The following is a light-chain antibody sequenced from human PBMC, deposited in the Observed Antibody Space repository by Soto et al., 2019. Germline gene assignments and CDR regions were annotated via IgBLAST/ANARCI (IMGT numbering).Light chain of an antibody. V-gene: IGKV3-20*01. J-gene: IGKJ2*02. CDR3: QQYGTSPCT. CDR2: GTS. Sequence: EIVLTQSPGTLSLSSGERATLSCRASQSVTSNSLAWYQQRPGQAPRLLIYGTSTRATGIPDRFSGSGSGTDFTLIISRLEPEDFAMYYCQQYGTSPCTFGQGNRLEI. CDR1: QSVTSNS.